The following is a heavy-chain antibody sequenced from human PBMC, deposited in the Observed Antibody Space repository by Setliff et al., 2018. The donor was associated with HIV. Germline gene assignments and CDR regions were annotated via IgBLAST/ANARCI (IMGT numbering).Heavy chain of an antibody. CDR3: ARGIAVAGPYFDY. V-gene: IGHV4-34*01. CDR1: GGSFSGYY. CDR2: INHSGST. Sequence: SETLSLTCAVYGGSFSGYYWSWIRQPPGKGLEWIGEINHSGSTNYNPSLKSRITISVDTPKNEFSLKLSSMTAADTAVYYCARGIAVAGPYFDYWGQGTLVTVSS. J-gene: IGHJ4*02. D-gene: IGHD6-19*01.